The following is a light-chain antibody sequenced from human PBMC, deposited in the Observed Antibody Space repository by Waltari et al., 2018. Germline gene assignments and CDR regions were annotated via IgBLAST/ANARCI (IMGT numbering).Light chain of an antibody. Sequence: IVLTQSPGTLSLSTGERATLSCRASQIVGIYLPWYQQKPGQAPRLLIYHTSTRATGIPDRFSGSGSGTDFSLTISGLEPEDFAVYYCQHYKNLPVSFGQGTRVEIK. J-gene: IGKJ1*01. CDR1: QIVGIY. CDR3: QHYKNLPVS. V-gene: IGKV3-20*01. CDR2: HTS.